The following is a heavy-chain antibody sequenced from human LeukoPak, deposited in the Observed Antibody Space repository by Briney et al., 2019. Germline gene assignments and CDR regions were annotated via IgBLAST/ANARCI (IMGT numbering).Heavy chain of an antibody. J-gene: IGHJ5*02. V-gene: IGHV4-34*01. CDR1: GGSFSGYY. Sequence: SETLSLTCAVYGGSFSGYYWSWFRHPPGRGLEWIGEINHSGSTNYNPSLKSRVTISVDTSKNQFSLKLSSVTAADTAVYYCARRLGYCSSTSCFNWFDPWGQGTLVTVSS. D-gene: IGHD2-2*01. CDR2: INHSGST. CDR3: ARRLGYCSSTSCFNWFDP.